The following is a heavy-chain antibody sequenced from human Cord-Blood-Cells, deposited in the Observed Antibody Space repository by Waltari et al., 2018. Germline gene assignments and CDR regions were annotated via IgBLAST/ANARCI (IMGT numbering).Heavy chain of an antibody. CDR1: GGSLSSSTYY. D-gene: IGHD7-27*01. V-gene: IGHV4-39*01. CDR3: ARKGWGSAPRIDY. Sequence: QLQLQESGPGLVTPSEPLSLTRTVPGGSLSSSTYYWGWLRQPPGKGLEWIGSIYYSGSTYYNPSLKSRVTISVDTSKNQFSLKLSSVTAADTAVYYCARKGWGSAPRIDYWGQGTLVTVSS. J-gene: IGHJ4*02. CDR2: IYYSGST.